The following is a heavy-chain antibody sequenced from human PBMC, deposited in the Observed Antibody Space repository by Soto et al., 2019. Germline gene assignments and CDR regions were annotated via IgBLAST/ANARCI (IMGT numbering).Heavy chain of an antibody. J-gene: IGHJ4*02. CDR1: GGSFSGYY. D-gene: IGHD3-22*01. CDR2: INHSGST. V-gene: IGHV4-34*01. Sequence: SETLSLTCAVYGGSFSGYYWSWIRQPPGKGLEWIGEINHSGSTNYNPSLKSRVTISVDTSKNQFSLKLSSVTAADTAVYYCARAPPHYDSSPSFDYWGQGTLVTVSS. CDR3: ARAPPHYDSSPSFDY.